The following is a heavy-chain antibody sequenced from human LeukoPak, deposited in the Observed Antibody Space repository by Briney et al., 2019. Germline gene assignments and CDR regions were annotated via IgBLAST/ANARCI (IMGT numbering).Heavy chain of an antibody. CDR1: GGTFSSYA. V-gene: IGHV1-69*04. CDR2: IIPILGIA. CDR3: ASRYCSSTSCYFSRIAEPSDV. Sequence: SVKVSCKASGGTFSSYAISWVRQAPGQGLEWMGRIIPILGIANYAQKFQGRVTITADKSTSTAYMELSSLRSEDTAVYYCASRYCSSTSCYFSRIAEPSDVWGQGTTVTVSS. D-gene: IGHD2-2*01. J-gene: IGHJ6*02.